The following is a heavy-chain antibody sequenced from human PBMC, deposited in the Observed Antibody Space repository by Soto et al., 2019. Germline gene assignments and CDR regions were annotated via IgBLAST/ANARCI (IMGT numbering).Heavy chain of an antibody. CDR2: ISYDGSNK. J-gene: IGHJ5*02. V-gene: IGHV3-30*18. CDR1: GFTFSSYG. CDR3: AKGNTMVRGVIGWFDP. Sequence: QVQLVESGGGVVQPGRSLRLSCAASGFTFSSYGMHWVRQAPGKGLEWVAVISYDGSNKYYADSVKGRFTISGDNSKNTLYLQMNSLRAEDTAVYYCAKGNTMVRGVIGWFDPWGQGTLVTVSS. D-gene: IGHD3-10*01.